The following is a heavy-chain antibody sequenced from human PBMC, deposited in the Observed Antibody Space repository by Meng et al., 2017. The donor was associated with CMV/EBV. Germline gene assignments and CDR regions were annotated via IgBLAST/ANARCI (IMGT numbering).Heavy chain of an antibody. D-gene: IGHD3-16*01. J-gene: IGHJ4*02. CDR1: GGSFSGYY. CDR2: INHSGST. CDR3: ARFRWSPAWGALDY. Sequence: VYGGSFSGYYWSWIRQPPGKGLEWIGEINHSGSTNYNPSLKSRVTISVDTSKNQFSLKLSSVTAADTAVYYCARFRWSPAWGALDYWGQGTLVTVSS. V-gene: IGHV4-34*01.